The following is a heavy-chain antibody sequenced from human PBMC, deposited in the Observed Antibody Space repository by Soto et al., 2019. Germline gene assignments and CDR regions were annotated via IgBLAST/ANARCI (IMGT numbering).Heavy chain of an antibody. J-gene: IGHJ4*02. CDR3: AKDHSRRYYDILTGYPH. V-gene: IGHV3-30*18. CDR2: ISYDGSNK. D-gene: IGHD3-9*01. CDR1: GFTFSSYG. Sequence: GRSLRLSCADSGFTFSSYGMHWVRQAPGKGLEWVAVISYDGSNKYYADPVKGRFTISRDNSKNTLYLQMNSLRAEDTAVYYCAKDHSRRYYDILTGYPHWGQGTLVTVSS.